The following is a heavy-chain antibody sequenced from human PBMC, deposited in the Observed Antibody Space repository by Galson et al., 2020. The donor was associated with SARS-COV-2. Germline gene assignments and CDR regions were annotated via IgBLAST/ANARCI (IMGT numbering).Heavy chain of an antibody. CDR1: GFTFSSYG. V-gene: IGHV3-30*03. CDR2: ISSDGSNK. CDR3: ASEIVVVPCNDPIEEY. Sequence: GGSMRLSCAASGFTFSSYGMHWVRQAPGKGLEWVAVISSDGSNKYYADSVKGRFTISRDNSKNPLYLQMNSLRAEDTAVYYCASEIVVVPCNDPIEEYGGQGTLVTVSS. J-gene: IGHJ4*02. D-gene: IGHD2-2*01.